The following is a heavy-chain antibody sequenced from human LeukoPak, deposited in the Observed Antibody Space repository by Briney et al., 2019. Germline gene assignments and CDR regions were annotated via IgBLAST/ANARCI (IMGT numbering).Heavy chain of an antibody. CDR2: IGTAGDT. Sequence: GGSLRLSCAASGFTFSSYDMNWVRQATGKGLEWVSAIGTAGDTYYPGSVKGRFTISRENAKNSLYLQMNSLRAGDTAVYYCARGGYCSSTSCYNGVWFDPWGQGTLVTVSS. CDR1: GFTFSSYD. D-gene: IGHD2-2*02. J-gene: IGHJ5*02. CDR3: ARGGYCSSTSCYNGVWFDP. V-gene: IGHV3-13*01.